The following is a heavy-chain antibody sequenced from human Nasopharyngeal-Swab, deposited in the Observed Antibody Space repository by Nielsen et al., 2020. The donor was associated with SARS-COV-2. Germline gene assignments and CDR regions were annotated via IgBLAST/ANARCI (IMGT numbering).Heavy chain of an antibody. V-gene: IGHV3-48*03. CDR3: AREMGYSYGWDY. Sequence: WIRQPPGKGLEWISYISSTGTTIYYADSVKGRFTISRDNAKNSLFLQMNSPRAEDTALYYCAREMGYSYGWDYWGQGTQVTVSS. CDR2: ISSTGTTI. D-gene: IGHD5-18*01. J-gene: IGHJ4*02.